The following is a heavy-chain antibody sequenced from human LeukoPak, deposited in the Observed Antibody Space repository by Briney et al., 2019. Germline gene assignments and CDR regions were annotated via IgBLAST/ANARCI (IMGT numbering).Heavy chain of an antibody. CDR1: GFTFSSYE. D-gene: IGHD5-12*01. CDR3: APLVATDFDY. CDR2: ISSSGSTI. Sequence: PGGSLRLSCAASGFTFSSYEMNWVRQAPGKGLEWVSYISSSGSTIYYADSVKGRFTISRDNSKNTLYLQMNSLRAEDTAVYYCAPLVATDFDYWGQGTLVTVSS. J-gene: IGHJ4*02. V-gene: IGHV3-48*03.